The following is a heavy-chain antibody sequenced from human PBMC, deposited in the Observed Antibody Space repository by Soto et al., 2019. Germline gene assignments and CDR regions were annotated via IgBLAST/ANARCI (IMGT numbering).Heavy chain of an antibody. J-gene: IGHJ6*02. CDR2: MYDSGST. D-gene: IGHD1-26*01. CDR1: GDSISSSY. CDR3: ARGSGNYYYYGLVV. Sequence: SETLSLTCIVSGDSISSSYWSWIRQPPGKGLEWIGYMYDSGSTNYNPSLRSRVTISVDTSKKQFSLKLSSVTAADTAVYYCARGSGNYYYYGLVVWGQGTTVTVSS. V-gene: IGHV4-59*01.